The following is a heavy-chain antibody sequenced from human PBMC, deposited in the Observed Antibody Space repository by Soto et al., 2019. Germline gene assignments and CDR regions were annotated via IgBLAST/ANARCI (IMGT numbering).Heavy chain of an antibody. V-gene: IGHV3-23*01. D-gene: IGHD3-22*01. CDR3: AKDRYLDHDSRGYLFDN. CDR2: ISRYGDFT. Sequence: EVQLLESGGDLIQPGGSLRLSCAASGFTFNIYAMTWVRQAPGKGLEWVSAISRYGDFTYYADSVEGRFTISRDNSKNTLYLQMNSLRAEDTAVCYCAKDRYLDHDSRGYLFDNWGQGTLVTVSS. CDR1: GFTFNIYA. J-gene: IGHJ4*02.